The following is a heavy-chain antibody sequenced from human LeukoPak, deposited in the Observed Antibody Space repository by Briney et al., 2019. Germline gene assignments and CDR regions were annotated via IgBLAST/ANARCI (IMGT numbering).Heavy chain of an antibody. V-gene: IGHV4-34*01. CDR1: GGSFSGYY. Sequence: SETLSLTCAVYGGSFSGYYWSWIRQPPGKGLEWIGEINHSGSTNYNPSLKSRVTISVDTSKNQFSLKLSSVTAADTAVYYCVRGMDYYYYMDVWGKGTTVTVSS. CDR2: INHSGST. CDR3: VRGMDYYYYMDV. J-gene: IGHJ6*03.